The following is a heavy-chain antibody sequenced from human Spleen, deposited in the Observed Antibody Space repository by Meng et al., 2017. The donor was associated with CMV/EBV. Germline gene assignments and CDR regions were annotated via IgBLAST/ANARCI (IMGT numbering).Heavy chain of an antibody. V-gene: IGHV3-23*03. J-gene: IGHJ6*02. CDR2: IYSGGSAT. Sequence: LSLTCAASGFAFSTDAMTWVRQAPGKGLEWVSVIYSGGSATYHADSVKGRFNISRDNSKNMVYLHMNSLRADDTARYYCARLGSYTYYYYGMDVWGQGTTVTVS. CDR3: ARLGSYTYYYYGMDV. D-gene: IGHD1-26*01. CDR1: GFAFSTDA.